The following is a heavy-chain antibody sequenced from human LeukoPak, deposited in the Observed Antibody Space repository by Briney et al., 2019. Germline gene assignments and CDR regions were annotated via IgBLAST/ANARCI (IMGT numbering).Heavy chain of an antibody. CDR3: AGYDFWTGYSKGYFDY. CDR1: GGSISSYY. J-gene: IGHJ4*02. V-gene: IGHV4-59*01. D-gene: IGHD3-3*01. Sequence: SETLSLTCTVSGGSISSYYWSWIRQPPGKGLEWIGYIYHSGSTNYNPSLKSRVTISIDTSKNQFSLKLSSVTAADTAVYYCAGYDFWTGYSKGYFDYWGQGNLVTVSS. CDR2: IYHSGST.